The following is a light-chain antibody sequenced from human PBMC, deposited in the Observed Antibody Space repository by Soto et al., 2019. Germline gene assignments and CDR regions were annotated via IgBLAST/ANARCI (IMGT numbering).Light chain of an antibody. CDR2: EVS. CDR3: SSYTSSSTLLYV. Sequence: QSVLTQPASVSGSPGQSITISWTGTSSDVGGYNYVSWYQQHPGKAPKLMIYEVSNRPSGVSNRFSGSKSGNTASLTISGLRAEDEADYYCSSYTSSSTLLYVFGTGTKVTVL. J-gene: IGLJ1*01. CDR1: SSDVGGYNY. V-gene: IGLV2-14*01.